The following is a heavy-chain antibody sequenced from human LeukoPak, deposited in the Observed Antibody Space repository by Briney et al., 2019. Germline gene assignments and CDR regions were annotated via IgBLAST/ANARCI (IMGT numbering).Heavy chain of an antibody. CDR1: GYRFTTYW. CDR3: ARLTLPSAPGERWLAFDY. J-gene: IGHJ4*02. V-gene: IGHV5-51*01. D-gene: IGHD5-24*01. CDR2: IHPGDSDT. Sequence: GESLKTPWKGPGYRFTTYWISWVRQMPGKGLEWMGIIHPGDSDTSYSPSFKGQFTISADKSISTAYLQWSSLRASDTAMYYCARLTLPSAPGERWLAFDYWGQGTLVTVSS.